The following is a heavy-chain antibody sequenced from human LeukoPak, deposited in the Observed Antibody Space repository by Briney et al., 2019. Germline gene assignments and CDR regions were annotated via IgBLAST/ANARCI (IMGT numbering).Heavy chain of an antibody. Sequence: GRSLRLSCAASGFTFSSYAMHWVRQAPGKGLEWVAVISYDGSNKYYADSVEGRFTISRDNSKNTLYLQMNSLRDEDTAVYYCARDLYWGQGTLVTVSS. CDR1: GFTFSSYA. CDR3: ARDLY. J-gene: IGHJ4*02. CDR2: ISYDGSNK. V-gene: IGHV3-30*04.